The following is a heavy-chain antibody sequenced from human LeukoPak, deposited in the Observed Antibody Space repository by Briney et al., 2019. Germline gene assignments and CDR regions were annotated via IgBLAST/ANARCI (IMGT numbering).Heavy chain of an antibody. CDR2: ISAYNGNT. D-gene: IGHD6-13*01. V-gene: IGHV1-18*01. Sequence: ASVKVSCKASGYTFTSYGISWVRQAPGQGLEWMGWISAYNGNTNYAQKLQGRVTMTTDTSTSTAYMERRSLRSDDTAVYYWAGGGGGVAAATNDYWGQGTLVTVSS. CDR1: GYTFTSYG. J-gene: IGHJ4*02. CDR3: AGGGGGVAAATNDY.